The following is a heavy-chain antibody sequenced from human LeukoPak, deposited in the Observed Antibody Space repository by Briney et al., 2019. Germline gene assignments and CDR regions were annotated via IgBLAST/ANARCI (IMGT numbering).Heavy chain of an antibody. J-gene: IGHJ4*02. D-gene: IGHD5-24*01. CDR3: ANREMATIVPFVY. V-gene: IGHV3-23*01. CDR2: ISVSGGST. CDR1: GFTFSSYA. Sequence: GGSLRLSCAASGFTFSSYAMSWVRHAPGKGLEWVSAISVSGGSTYYADSVKSRFTITRDNSRTTLYLRRNSLRAEDRAVFYWANREMATIVPFVYWGQGNLVTLSS.